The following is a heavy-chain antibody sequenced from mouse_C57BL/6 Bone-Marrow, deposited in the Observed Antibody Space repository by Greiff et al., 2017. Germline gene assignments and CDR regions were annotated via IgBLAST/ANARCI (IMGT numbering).Heavy chain of an antibody. J-gene: IGHJ3*01. V-gene: IGHV1-59*01. CDR3: ARDDYSGPVAY. Sequence: VQLQQPGAELVRPGTSVKLSCKASGYTFTSYWMHWVKQRPGQGLEWIGVIDPSDSYTNYNQKFKGKATLTVATSSSTAYMQLSSLTSEDSAVYYCARDDYSGPVAYWGQGTLVTVSA. CDR1: GYTFTSYW. CDR2: IDPSDSYT. D-gene: IGHD1-1*01.